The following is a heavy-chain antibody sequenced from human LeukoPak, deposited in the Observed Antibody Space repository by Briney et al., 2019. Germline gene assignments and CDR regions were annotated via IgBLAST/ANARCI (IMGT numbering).Heavy chain of an antibody. CDR1: GFPFTNNY. J-gene: IGHJ5*01. D-gene: IGHD1-26*01. CDR3: ARVRRQVGSRWFDS. Sequence: GGSLRLSCAASGFPFTNNYMSWVRQAPGKGLEWVSVINIGASVSYADSVKGRFTISRDNSNSTLYLQMNSLRVEDTALYYCARVRRQVGSRWFDSWGQGTLVTVSS. V-gene: IGHV3-53*01. CDR2: INIGASV.